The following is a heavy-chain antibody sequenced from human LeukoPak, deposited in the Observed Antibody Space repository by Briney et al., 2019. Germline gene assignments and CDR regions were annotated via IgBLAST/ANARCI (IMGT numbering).Heavy chain of an antibody. CDR1: GFTFSSYW. D-gene: IGHD5-24*01. V-gene: IGHV3-7*01. CDR2: IKQDGSEK. J-gene: IGHJ4*02. Sequence: GGSPRLSCAASGFTFSSYWMSWVRQAPGKGLEWVANIKQDGSEKYYVDSVKGRFTISRDNAKNSLYLQMNSLRAEDTAVYYCARDGYNPLFDYWGQGTLVTVSS. CDR3: ARDGYNPLFDY.